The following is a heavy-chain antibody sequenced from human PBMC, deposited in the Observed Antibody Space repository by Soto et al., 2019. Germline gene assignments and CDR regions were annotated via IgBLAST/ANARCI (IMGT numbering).Heavy chain of an antibody. CDR2: IWYDGSNK. CDR1: GFTFSSYG. Sequence: GGSLRLSCAASGFTFSSYGMHWVRQAPGKGLEWVAVIWYDGSNKYYADSVKGRFTISRDNSKNTLYLQMNSLRAEDTAVYYCARDSAYSEEITIPNYWGQGTLVTVSS. D-gene: IGHD3-22*01. V-gene: IGHV3-33*01. CDR3: ARDSAYSEEITIPNY. J-gene: IGHJ4*02.